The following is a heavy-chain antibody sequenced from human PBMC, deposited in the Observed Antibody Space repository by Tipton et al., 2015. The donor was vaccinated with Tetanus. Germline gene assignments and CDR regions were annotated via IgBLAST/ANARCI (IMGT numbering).Heavy chain of an antibody. D-gene: IGHD5-12*01. CDR3: ARGNGYSRYHHYFDY. CDR1: GTSVRSYY. Sequence: LRLSCSVSGTSVRSYYWSWIRQPAGKGLEWIGRIYTSGSTNYNPSLKSRVSISRDTSTNQVSLKLTSVTAADTAVYYCARGNGYSRYHHYFDYWGQGILVPVSS. J-gene: IGHJ4*02. V-gene: IGHV4-4*07. CDR2: IYTSGST.